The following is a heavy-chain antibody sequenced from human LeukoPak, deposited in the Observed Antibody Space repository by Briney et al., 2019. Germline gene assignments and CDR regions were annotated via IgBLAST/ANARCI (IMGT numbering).Heavy chain of an antibody. J-gene: IGHJ4*02. V-gene: IGHV3-23*01. D-gene: IGHD1-26*01. CDR2: ISGSGGST. CDR1: GFTFSSYA. CDR3: AKGPHGIYGALYYFDY. Sequence: GGSLRLSCAASGFTFSSYAMSWVRQAPGKGLEWVSAISGSGGSTYYADSVKGRFTISRDNSKNTLYVQMNSLRAEDTAVYYCAKGPHGIYGALYYFDYWGQGTLVTVSS.